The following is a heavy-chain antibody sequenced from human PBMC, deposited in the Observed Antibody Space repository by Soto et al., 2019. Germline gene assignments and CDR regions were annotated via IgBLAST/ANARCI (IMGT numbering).Heavy chain of an antibody. D-gene: IGHD2-21*02. CDR3: ARDSGGDRTTSWYFDL. V-gene: IGHV1-69*13. CDR2: IIPIFGTA. CDR1: GGTFSSYA. J-gene: IGHJ2*01. Sequence: SVKVSCKASGGTFSSYAISWVRQAPGQGLEWMGGIIPIFGTANYAQKFQGRVTITADESTSTAYMELSSLRSEDTAVYYCARDSGGDRTTSWYFDLWGRGTLVTVSS.